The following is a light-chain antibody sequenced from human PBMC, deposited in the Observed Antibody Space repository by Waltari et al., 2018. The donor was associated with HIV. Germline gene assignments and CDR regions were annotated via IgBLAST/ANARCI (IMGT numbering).Light chain of an antibody. J-gene: IGKJ3*01. Sequence: LQLTPSPSFLSSSVGYRVPITCRASQDISTYLPWYQQEPGKAPTLRIFAASTLQSGVPSRFSGSGSGTECTLTIHSLQPEDFATYYCQPLTAYPLFTFGPGTKVEIK. CDR2: AAS. CDR1: QDISTY. CDR3: QPLTAYPLFT. V-gene: IGKV1-9*01.